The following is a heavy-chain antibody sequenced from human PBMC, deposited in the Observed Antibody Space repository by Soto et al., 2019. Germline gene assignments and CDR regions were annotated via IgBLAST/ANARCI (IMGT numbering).Heavy chain of an antibody. CDR3: ARSVGAKY. J-gene: IGHJ4*02. V-gene: IGHV3-23*01. D-gene: IGHD1-26*01. CDR2: ITGSGGNT. Sequence: EVQLLESGGALVQPGGSLRLSCAASGFTFNTYAMNWVRQAPGGGLEWVSGITGSGGNTDYADSVKGRFTISRDNSKNTLYLEMNSLRVEDTALYYCARSVGAKYWGQGTLVTVSS. CDR1: GFTFNTYA.